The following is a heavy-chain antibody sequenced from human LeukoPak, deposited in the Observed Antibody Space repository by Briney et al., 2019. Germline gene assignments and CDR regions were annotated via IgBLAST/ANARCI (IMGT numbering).Heavy chain of an antibody. J-gene: IGHJ4*02. CDR3: AKEDDHFGSGFDY. Sequence: PGGSLRLSCAASGFTFSSYGIHWVRQAPGKGLEWVAFIRYDGGNKYYADSVKGRFIVSRDNSKNTLYLQMNSLRAEDTAVYYCAKEDDHFGSGFDYWGQGTLVTVSS. D-gene: IGHD3-10*01. CDR1: GFTFSSYG. V-gene: IGHV3-30*02. CDR2: IRYDGGNK.